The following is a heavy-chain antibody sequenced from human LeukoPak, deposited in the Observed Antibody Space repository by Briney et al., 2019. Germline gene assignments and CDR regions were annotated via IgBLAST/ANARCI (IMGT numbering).Heavy chain of an antibody. D-gene: IGHD3-10*01. CDR2: ISYDGSNK. Sequence: GGSLRLSCAASGFTFSSYGMHWVRQAPGKGLEWVAVISYDGSNKYYADSVKGRFTISRDNSKNTLYLQMNSLRAEDTAVYYCAKEIVTMVRGVMRSYYYYYGMDVWGQGTTVTVSS. CDR3: AKEIVTMVRGVMRSYYYYYGMDV. J-gene: IGHJ6*02. CDR1: GFTFSSYG. V-gene: IGHV3-30*18.